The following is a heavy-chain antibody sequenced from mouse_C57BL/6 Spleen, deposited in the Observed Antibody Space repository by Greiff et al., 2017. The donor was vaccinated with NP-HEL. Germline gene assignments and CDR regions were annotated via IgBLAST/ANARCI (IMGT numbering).Heavy chain of an antibody. CDR3: ARSGDGNWSWFAY. J-gene: IGHJ3*01. CDR2: INPGSGGT. D-gene: IGHD2-1*01. V-gene: IGHV1-54*01. CDR1: GYAFTNYL. Sequence: QVQLQQSGAELVRPGTSVKVSCKASGYAFTNYLIEWVKQRPGQGLEWIGVINPGSGGTNYNEKFKGKATLTADKSSSTAYMQLSSLTSEDSAVYFCARSGDGNWSWFAYWGQGTLVTVSA.